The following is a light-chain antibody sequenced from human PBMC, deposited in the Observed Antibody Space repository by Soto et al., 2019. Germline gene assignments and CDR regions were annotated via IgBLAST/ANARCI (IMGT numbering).Light chain of an antibody. CDR2: GAS. V-gene: IGKV3-20*01. Sequence: EIVVTQSPATLSLSPGERATLSCMAIQSVSSSYLDWSHQKPGQAPRLLIYGASSRATGIPDRFSGSGSGTYFTLTISRLEPEDFAVYYCQQYGSSPPWKFGQGTKVEIK. J-gene: IGKJ1*01. CDR3: QQYGSSPPWK. CDR1: QSVSSSY.